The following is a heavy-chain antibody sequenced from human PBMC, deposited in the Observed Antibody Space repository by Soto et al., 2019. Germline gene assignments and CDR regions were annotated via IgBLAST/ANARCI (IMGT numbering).Heavy chain of an antibody. CDR3: VRYEGTMTLVRGARTQFDY. J-gene: IGHJ4*02. CDR2: IRADGSGQ. CDR1: GFIFSDYY. V-gene: IGHV3-7*01. D-gene: IGHD3-10*01. Sequence: EVQLVESGGGLVQPGGSLRLSCVASGFIFSDYYMSWVRQAPGKGLEWVANIRADGSGQYYVDSVKGRFTISRDNAQTSLYLQMNSVKSEDTAVYYCVRYEGTMTLVRGARTQFDYWGQGTLVTVSS.